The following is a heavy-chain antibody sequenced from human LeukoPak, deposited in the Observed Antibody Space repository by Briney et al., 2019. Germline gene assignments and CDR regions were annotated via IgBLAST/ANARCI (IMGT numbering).Heavy chain of an antibody. CDR2: FDPEDGET. V-gene: IGHV1-24*01. D-gene: IGHD2-2*01. J-gene: IGHJ6*03. CDR1: GYTFTGYY. Sequence: ASVKVSCKASGYTFTGYYMHWVRQAPGKGLEWMGGFDPEDGETIYAQKFQGRVTMTEDTSTDTAYMELSSLRSEDTAVYYCATGPAATGAYYYYYMDVWGKGTTVTISS. CDR3: ATGPAATGAYYYYYMDV.